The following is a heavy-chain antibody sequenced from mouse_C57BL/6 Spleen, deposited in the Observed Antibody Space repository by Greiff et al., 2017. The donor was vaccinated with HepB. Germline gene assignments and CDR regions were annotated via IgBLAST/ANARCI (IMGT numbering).Heavy chain of an antibody. CDR2: IDPETGGT. D-gene: IGHD1-1*01. J-gene: IGHJ2*01. CDR3: TRGGGITTVAFDY. CDR1: GYTFTDYE. V-gene: IGHV1-15*01. Sequence: VQRVESGAELVRPGASVTLSCKASGYTFTDYEMHWVKQTPVHGLEWIGAIDPETGGTAYNQKFKGKAILTADKSSSTAYMELRSLTSEDSAVYYCTRGGGITTVAFDYWGQGTTLTVSS.